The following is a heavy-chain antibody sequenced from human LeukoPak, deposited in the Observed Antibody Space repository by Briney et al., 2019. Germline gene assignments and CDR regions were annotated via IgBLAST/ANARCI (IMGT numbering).Heavy chain of an antibody. V-gene: IGHV3-53*01. CDR1: GFTVSSNS. D-gene: IGHD2-2*01. CDR2: IYSDNT. CDR3: ARRAAAMRDYYYYMDV. Sequence: GGSLRLSCTVSGFTVSSNSMSWVRQAPGKGLEWVSFIYSDNTHYSDSVKGRFTISRDNSKNTLYLQMNSLRAEDTAVYYCARRAAAMRDYYYYMDVWGKGTTVTVSS. J-gene: IGHJ6*03.